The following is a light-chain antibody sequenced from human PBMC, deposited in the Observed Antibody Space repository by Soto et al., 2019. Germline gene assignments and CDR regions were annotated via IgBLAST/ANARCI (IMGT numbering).Light chain of an antibody. J-gene: IGKJ1*01. CDR1: QSISIW. CDR3: QHYNSHWT. CDR2: DAS. Sequence: DIQMTQSPSTLSASVGDRVTITCRASQSISIWLAWYQQKPGKAPNLLIYDASSLQSGVPSRFSGIGSGTEFTLTISILQPDDVATYYCQHYNSHWTFGQGTKVEIK. V-gene: IGKV1-5*01.